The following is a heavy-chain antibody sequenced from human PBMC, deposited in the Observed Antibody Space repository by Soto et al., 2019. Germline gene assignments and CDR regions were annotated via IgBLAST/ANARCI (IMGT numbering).Heavy chain of an antibody. V-gene: IGHV1-69*01. CDR1: GGTFSSYA. Sequence: QVQLVQSGAEVKKPGSSVKVSCKASGGTFSSYAISWVRQAPGQGLEWMGGIIPIFGTATYAQKFQGRVTITADESTSTAYRELSSLRSEDTAVNYCARGGAYCGGDCYPPPGYWGQGTLVTVCS. D-gene: IGHD2-21*02. J-gene: IGHJ4*02. CDR3: ARGGAYCGGDCYPPPGY. CDR2: IIPIFGTA.